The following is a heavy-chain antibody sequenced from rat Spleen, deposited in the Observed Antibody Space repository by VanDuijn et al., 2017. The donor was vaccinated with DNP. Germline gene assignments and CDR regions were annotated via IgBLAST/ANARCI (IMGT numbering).Heavy chain of an antibody. CDR3: ARWRGTTGFDF. Sequence: EVQLQESGPGLVKPSQSLSLTCSVTGFSITSNYWGWIRKFPGNKMEWMGYISYSGSTSYRPSLKSRISITRDTSKNQFFLHLDSVTTEDTATYYCARWRGTTGFDFWGQGVMVTVSS. V-gene: IGHV3-1*01. J-gene: IGHJ2*01. CDR1: GFSITSNY. D-gene: IGHD1-1*01. CDR2: ISYSGST.